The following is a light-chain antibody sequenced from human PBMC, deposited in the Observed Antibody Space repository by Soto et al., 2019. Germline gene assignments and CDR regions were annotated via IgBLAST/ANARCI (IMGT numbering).Light chain of an antibody. CDR2: GAS. J-gene: IGKJ4*01. CDR1: QSVAKNY. CDR3: LQYASEPLT. Sequence: ETVLTQSPGTLSLSPGERATLSCRASQSVAKNYLAWYQHKPGQGPRLLISGASSRATGIPDRFSGSGSGTDFTLTISRLQPEDFAVYYCLQYASEPLTFGGGTKVAI. V-gene: IGKV3-20*01.